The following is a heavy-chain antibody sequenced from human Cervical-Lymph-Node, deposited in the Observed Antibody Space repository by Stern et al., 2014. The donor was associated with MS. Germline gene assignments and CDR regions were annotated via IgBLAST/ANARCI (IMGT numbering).Heavy chain of an antibody. V-gene: IGHV2-26*01. CDR1: GFSLRNARMG. Sequence: ESGPVLVKPTETLTLTCTVSGFSLRNARMGVSWIRQPPGKALEWLAPLSSNAAKSYPTSLESRPHPTKDTSKSQVVLTMTNMDPVETAKYYGARIQEIVGGVAATEHNYYGMDVWGQGTTVTVSS. J-gene: IGHJ6*02. D-gene: IGHD2-15*01. CDR3: ARIQEIVGGVAATEHNYYGMDV. CDR2: LSSNAAK.